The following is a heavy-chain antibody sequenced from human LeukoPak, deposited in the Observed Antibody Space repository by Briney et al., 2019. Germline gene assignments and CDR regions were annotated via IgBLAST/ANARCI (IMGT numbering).Heavy chain of an antibody. CDR2: ISYSGIT. V-gene: IGHV4-59*11. D-gene: IGHD2-15*01. CDR3: ASRAHCSGGSCYGNWFDP. J-gene: IGHJ5*02. CDR1: GASISSHY. Sequence: SETLSLTCTVSGASISSHYWSWIRQSPGKGLEWIGYISYSGITNYNPSLKSRVTISVDTSKNHFPLRLSPVTAADTAVYYCASRAHCSGGSCYGNWFDPWGQGTLVTVSS.